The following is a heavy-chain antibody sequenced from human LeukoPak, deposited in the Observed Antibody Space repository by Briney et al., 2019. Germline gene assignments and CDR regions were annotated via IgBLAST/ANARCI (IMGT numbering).Heavy chain of an antibody. Sequence: PGASVKVSCKASGYTFTSYYMHWVRQAPGQGLEWMGRIIPILGIANYAQKFQGRVTITADKSTSTAYMELSSLRSEDTAVYYCARDGSYYYYGMDVWGQGTTVTVSS. CDR1: GYTFTSYY. V-gene: IGHV1-69*04. CDR3: ARDGSYYYYGMDV. D-gene: IGHD2-2*03. CDR2: IIPILGIA. J-gene: IGHJ6*02.